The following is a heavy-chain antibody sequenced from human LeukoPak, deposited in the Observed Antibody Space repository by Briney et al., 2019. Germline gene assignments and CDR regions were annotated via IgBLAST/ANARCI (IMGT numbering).Heavy chain of an antibody. CDR3: ARVRRVAAAEDCWFDP. V-gene: IGHV1-18*01. J-gene: IGHJ5*02. Sequence: ASEKASCKASGYTFTSYGLTWVRRAPGQGLEWVGWISAYNGNTNYAQKLQGRVTMTTDTSTSTAYMELRSLRSDDTAVYYCARVRRVAAAEDCWFDPWGQGTLVTVSS. CDR1: GYTFTSYG. CDR2: ISAYNGNT. D-gene: IGHD6-13*01.